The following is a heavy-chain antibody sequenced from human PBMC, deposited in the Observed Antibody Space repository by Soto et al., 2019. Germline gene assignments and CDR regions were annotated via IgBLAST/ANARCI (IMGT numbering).Heavy chain of an antibody. Sequence: QVQLVESGGGVVQPGRSLRLSCVASGFTFSSHAMHWVRQAPGKGLEWVAVIWYDGSKKYYADSVKGRFTVARDDSKNTLYLQMNSLRVEDTAGYYCARDPGYSNYDFDYWGQGTLVTVSP. CDR2: IWYDGSKK. D-gene: IGHD5-12*01. CDR1: GFTFSSHA. V-gene: IGHV3-33*01. J-gene: IGHJ4*02. CDR3: ARDPGYSNYDFDY.